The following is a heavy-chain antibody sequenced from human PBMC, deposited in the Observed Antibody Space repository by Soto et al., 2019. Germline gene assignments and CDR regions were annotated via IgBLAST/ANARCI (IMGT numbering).Heavy chain of an antibody. CDR1: GYTFTGYY. CDR3: ARARNGGEDAFEI. D-gene: IGHD3-16*01. Sequence: ASVKVSCKASGYTFTGYYMHWVRQAPGQGLEWMGWINPNSGGTNYAQKFQGRVTMTRDTSISTADMELSRLRSDDTAVYYWARARNGGEDAFEIGGQGTRGTGSS. CDR2: INPNSGGT. V-gene: IGHV1-2*02. J-gene: IGHJ3*02.